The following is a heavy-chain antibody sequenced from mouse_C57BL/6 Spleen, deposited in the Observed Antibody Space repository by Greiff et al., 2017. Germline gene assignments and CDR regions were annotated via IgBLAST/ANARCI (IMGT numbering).Heavy chain of an antibody. D-gene: IGHD1-1*01. CDR3: ARARDTTVYFDY. J-gene: IGHJ2*01. Sequence: VQLQQSGPELVKPGASVKISCKASGYAFSSSWMNWVKQRPGKGLEWIGRIYPGDGDTNYNGKFKGKATLTADKSSSTAYMQLSSLTSEDSAVYFCARARDTTVYFDYGGQGTTLTVSS. CDR2: IYPGDGDT. V-gene: IGHV1-82*01. CDR1: GYAFSSSW.